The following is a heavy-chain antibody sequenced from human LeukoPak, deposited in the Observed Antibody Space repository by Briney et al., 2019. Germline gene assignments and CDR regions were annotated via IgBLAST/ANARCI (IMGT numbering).Heavy chain of an antibody. D-gene: IGHD5-18*01. CDR2: IKKDGSEK. CDR3: ARDQRYSYGYQGY. CDR1: GFTFSSYW. V-gene: IGHV3-7*01. J-gene: IGHJ4*02. Sequence: GGSLRLSCAASGFTFSSYWMSWVRQAPGKGLEWVANIKKDGSEKYYVDSVKGRFTISRDNAKNSLYLQMNSLRAEDTAVYYCARDQRYSYGYQGYWGQGTLVTVSS.